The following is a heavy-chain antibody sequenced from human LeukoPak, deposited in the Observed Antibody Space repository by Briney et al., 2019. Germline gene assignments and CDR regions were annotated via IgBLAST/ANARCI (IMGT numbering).Heavy chain of an antibody. CDR3: ARVKGVVTAILDY. CDR2: IYYSGST. J-gene: IGHJ4*02. Sequence: SETLSLTCTVSGGSISNYYWSWIRQPPGKGLEWIGYIYYSGSTNYNPSLKSRVTISVDTSKNQFSLKLRSVTAADTAVYYRARVKGVVTAILDYWGQGTLVTVSS. V-gene: IGHV4-59*01. D-gene: IGHD2-21*02. CDR1: GGSISNYY.